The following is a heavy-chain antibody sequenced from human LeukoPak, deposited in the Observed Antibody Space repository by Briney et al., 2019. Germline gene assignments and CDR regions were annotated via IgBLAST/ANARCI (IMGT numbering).Heavy chain of an antibody. CDR3: ARITYYDILTGRGRAFDI. J-gene: IGHJ3*02. CDR2: IYYSGST. V-gene: IGHV4-61*01. CDR1: GGSISSGSYY. D-gene: IGHD3-9*01. Sequence: SETLSLTCTVSGGSISSGSYYWSWLRQPPGKGLEWIGYIYYSGSTNYNPTLKSRVTITVDTSKNQFSLKLSSVTAADTAVYYCARITYYDILTGRGRAFDIWGQGTMVTVSS.